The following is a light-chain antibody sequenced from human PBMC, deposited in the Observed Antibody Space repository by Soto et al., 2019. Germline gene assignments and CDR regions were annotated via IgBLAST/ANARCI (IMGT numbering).Light chain of an antibody. V-gene: IGLV2-14*02. J-gene: IGLJ1*01. CDR1: VSDVGSFGP. CDR3: AAWDDSLNGSYV. CDR2: EGN. Sequence: QSALTQPASVSGSPGQSITISCTGSVSDVGSFGPVSWYQQHPGQVPKLIIYEGNRRPSGVSSRFSGSKSGTSASLAISGLQSEDEADYYCAAWDDSLNGSYVFGTGTKLTVL.